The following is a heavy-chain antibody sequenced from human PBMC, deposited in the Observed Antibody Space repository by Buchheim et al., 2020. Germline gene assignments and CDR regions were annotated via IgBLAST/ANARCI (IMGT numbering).Heavy chain of an antibody. D-gene: IGHD1-26*01. CDR3: ARDGGATELDY. CDR1: GFTFSSYG. CDR2: IWYDGSNK. J-gene: IGHJ4*02. Sequence: QVQLVESGGGVVQPGRSLRLSCAASGFTFSSYGMHWVRQAPGKGLEWVALIWYDGSNKYYADSVKGRFTISRDNSKNTLYLQMNSLRAEDTAVYYCARDGGATELDYWGQGTL. V-gene: IGHV3-33*01.